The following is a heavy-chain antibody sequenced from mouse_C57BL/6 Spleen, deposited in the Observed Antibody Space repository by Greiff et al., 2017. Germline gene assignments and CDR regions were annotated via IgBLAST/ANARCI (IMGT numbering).Heavy chain of an antibody. J-gene: IGHJ4*01. CDR1: GYTFTDHT. CDR3: ARGDGYDEDYYAMDY. D-gene: IGHD2-2*01. CDR2: IYPRDGST. V-gene: IGHV1-78*01. Sequence: QVQLQQSDAELVKPGASVKISCKVSGYTFTDHTIHWMKQRPEQGLEWIGYIYPRDGSTKYNEKFKGKATLTADKSSSTAYMQLNSLTSEDSAVYFCARGDGYDEDYYAMDYWGQGTSVTVSS.